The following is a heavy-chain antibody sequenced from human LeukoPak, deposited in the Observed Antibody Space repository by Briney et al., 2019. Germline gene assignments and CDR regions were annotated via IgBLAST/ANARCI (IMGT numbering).Heavy chain of an antibody. J-gene: IGHJ4*02. D-gene: IGHD3-3*01. CDR3: AKRWSGYHSSEV. CDR1: GFTFSSYG. V-gene: IGHV3-30*18. Sequence: QPGGSLRLSCAASGFTFSSYGMHWVRQAPGKGLEWVAVISYDGGNKYYADSVKGRFTISRDNSKNTLYLQMNSLRAEDTAVYYCAKRWSGYHSSEVWGQGTLVTVSS. CDR2: ISYDGGNK.